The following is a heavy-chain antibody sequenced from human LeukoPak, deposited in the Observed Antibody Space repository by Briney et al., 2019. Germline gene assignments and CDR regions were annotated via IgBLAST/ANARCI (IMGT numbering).Heavy chain of an antibody. J-gene: IGHJ4*02. CDR1: GGSISSGSYH. Sequence: PSQTLSLTCTVSGGSISSGSYHWSWIRQPAGKGLEWIGRIYTSGSTNYNPSLKSRVTISVDTSKNQFSLKLSSVTAADTAVYYCARADSSSWYRGYYFDYWGQGTLVTVSS. CDR3: ARADSSSWYRGYYFDY. CDR2: IYTSGST. D-gene: IGHD6-13*01. V-gene: IGHV4-61*02.